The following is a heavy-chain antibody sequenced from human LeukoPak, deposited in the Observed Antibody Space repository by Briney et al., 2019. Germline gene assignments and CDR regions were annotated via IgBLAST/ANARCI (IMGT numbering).Heavy chain of an antibody. CDR2: IRYDGSNK. V-gene: IGHV3-30*02. D-gene: IGHD3-10*01. CDR1: GFTFSSYA. J-gene: IGHJ6*03. Sequence: GGSLRLSCAASGFTFSSYAMSWVRQAPGKGLEWVAFIRYDGSNKYYADSVKGRFTISRDNSKNTLYLQMNSLRAEDTAVYYCAKDGLLLWFGESYYMDVWGKGTTVTISS. CDR3: AKDGLLLWFGESYYMDV.